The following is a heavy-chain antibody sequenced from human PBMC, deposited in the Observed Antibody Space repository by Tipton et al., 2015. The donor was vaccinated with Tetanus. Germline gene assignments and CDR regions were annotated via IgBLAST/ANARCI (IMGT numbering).Heavy chain of an antibody. D-gene: IGHD4-17*01. CDR1: GFTFKSYT. V-gene: IGHV3-48*01. Sequence: SLRLSCAASGFTFKSYTMNWVRQAPGNGLEWISYISTTGNTIYYADSVKGRFTISRDNAKNSLSLQMSGLRREDTAVYYCATSTVTRWGPGTLVTFSS. CDR3: ATSTVTR. CDR2: ISTTGNTI. J-gene: IGHJ4*02.